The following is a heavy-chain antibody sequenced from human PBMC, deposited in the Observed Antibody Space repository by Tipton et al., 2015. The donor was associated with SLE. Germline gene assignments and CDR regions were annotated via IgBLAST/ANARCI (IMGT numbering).Heavy chain of an antibody. CDR3: ARMPNNRNYFDY. Sequence: QVQLVQSGAEVKKPGSSVKVSCKASADLWGYVGLAWVRLAPGQGLEWVGGTAPFYGTMKSSEKFQGRVTFTRDDSTRTTYMELSNLRSEDSGLYFCARMPNNRNYFDYWGQGTLLTVSS. CDR2: TAPFYGTM. J-gene: IGHJ4*02. V-gene: IGHV1-69*01. CDR1: ADLWGYVG. D-gene: IGHD2-2*01.